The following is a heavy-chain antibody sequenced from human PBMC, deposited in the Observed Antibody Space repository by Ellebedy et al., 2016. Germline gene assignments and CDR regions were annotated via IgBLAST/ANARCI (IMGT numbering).Heavy chain of an antibody. J-gene: IGHJ3*02. CDR2: IYYSGST. Sequence: SETLSLTXTVSGGSISSGGYYWSWIRQHPGKGLEWIGYIYYSGSTYYNPSLKSRVTISVDTSKNQFSLKLSSVTAADTAVYYCARHGGNSGIGAFDIWGQGTMVTVSS. CDR1: GGSISSGGYY. CDR3: ARHGGNSGIGAFDI. V-gene: IGHV4-39*01. D-gene: IGHD4-23*01.